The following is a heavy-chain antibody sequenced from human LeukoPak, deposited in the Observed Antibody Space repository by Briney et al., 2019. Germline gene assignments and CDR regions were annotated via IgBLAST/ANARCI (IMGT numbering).Heavy chain of an antibody. CDR3: ARARFRSGGSCYYVY. D-gene: IGHD2-15*01. Sequence: ASVKVSCKVSGYTLTELSMHWVRQAPGQGLEWMGWINPNSGGTNYAQKFQGRVTMTRDTSISTAYMELSRLRSDDTAVYYCARARFRSGGSCYYVYWGQGTLVTVSS. CDR2: INPNSGGT. CDR1: GYTLTELS. J-gene: IGHJ4*02. V-gene: IGHV1-2*02.